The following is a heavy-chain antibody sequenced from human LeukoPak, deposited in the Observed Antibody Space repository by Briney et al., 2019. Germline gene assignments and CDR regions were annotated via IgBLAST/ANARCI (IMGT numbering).Heavy chain of an antibody. CDR2: INSDGSSP. J-gene: IGHJ4*02. CDR3: ARETSGSFPY. V-gene: IGHV3-74*01. Sequence: GRSLRLSCTASGFTFSSYWMQWVSQAPGKGMVWDSRINSDGSSPSYADSVKGRFTISRDNTKNTLYLRMNNLSAEDTAVYYCARETSGSFPYWGQGTLVTVSS. D-gene: IGHD2-15*01. CDR1: GFTFSSYW.